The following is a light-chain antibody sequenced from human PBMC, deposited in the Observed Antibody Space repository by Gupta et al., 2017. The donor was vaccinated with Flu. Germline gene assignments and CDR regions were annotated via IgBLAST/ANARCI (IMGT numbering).Light chain of an antibody. CDR3: QQYDNAPLT. CDR1: QDIFKF. Sequence: DIQLTQSPSSLAASVGDRVTITCQASQDIFKFLNWYRQKPGKAPEILIFDTSNLETGVPSRFSGRGTGTVFTFTINSLQPEDITTYFCQQYDNAPLTFGGGTKVEI. CDR2: DTS. V-gene: IGKV1-33*01. J-gene: IGKJ4*01.